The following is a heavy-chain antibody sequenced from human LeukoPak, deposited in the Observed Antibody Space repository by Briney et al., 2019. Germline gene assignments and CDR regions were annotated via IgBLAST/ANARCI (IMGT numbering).Heavy chain of an antibody. V-gene: IGHV4-30-2*01. CDR2: TYHTGST. CDR3: ARLQYCSGTSCYWFDP. D-gene: IGHD2-2*01. Sequence: PSETLSLTCDVSGGSISSGLYSWSWIRQPLGKGLEWIGDTYHTGSTYYNPSLKSRVTISVDTSKNQFSLRLSSVTAADTAVYYCARLQYCSGTSCYWFDPWGQGTLVTVSS. J-gene: IGHJ5*02. CDR1: GGSISSGLYS.